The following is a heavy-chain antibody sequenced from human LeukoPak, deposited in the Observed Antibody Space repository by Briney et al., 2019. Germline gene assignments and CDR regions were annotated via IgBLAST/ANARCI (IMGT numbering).Heavy chain of an antibody. V-gene: IGHV4-31*03. CDR2: IYNNGST. CDR3: ARGYNLLRYFDWPLWGSWFDP. D-gene: IGHD3-9*01. J-gene: IGHJ5*02. Sequence: PSETLSLTCTVSGGSISSGGYSWSWIRQHPGKGLEWIGYIYNNGSTYYNPSLKSRVTRLVDTSKNQFSLKLSSVTAADTAVYYCARGYNLLRYFDWPLWGSWFDPWGQGTLVTVSS. CDR1: GGSISSGGYS.